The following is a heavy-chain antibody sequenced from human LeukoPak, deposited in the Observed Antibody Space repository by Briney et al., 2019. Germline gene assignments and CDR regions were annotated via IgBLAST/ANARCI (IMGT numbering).Heavy chain of an antibody. V-gene: IGHV3-30*02. J-gene: IGHJ2*01. CDR3: AKEAGGSEWYFDL. D-gene: IGHD2-15*01. Sequence: GGSLRLSCAASGFTFSLYGMHWVRQAPGRGLEWVAFMPSDEIDKNHVDSVKGRFTISRDTSTDTLFLQMNSLRPEDTAVYYCAKEAGGSEWYFDLWGRGTLVTVSS. CDR2: MPSDEIDK. CDR1: GFTFSLYG.